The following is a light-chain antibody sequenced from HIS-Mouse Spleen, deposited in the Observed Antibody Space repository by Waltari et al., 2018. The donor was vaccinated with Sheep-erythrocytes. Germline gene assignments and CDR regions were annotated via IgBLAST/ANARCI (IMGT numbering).Light chain of an antibody. J-gene: IGLJ3*02. Sequence: QSALTQPASVSGSPGQSITISCTGTSRDVGSYNLVSWYQQHPGKAPKLMIYEGSKRPSRFSNRFSGSKSGHTASLTISGLQAEDEADYYCCSYAGSSTPWVFGGGTKLTVL. V-gene: IGLV2-23*01. CDR2: EGS. CDR1: SRDVGSYNL. CDR3: CSYAGSSTPWV.